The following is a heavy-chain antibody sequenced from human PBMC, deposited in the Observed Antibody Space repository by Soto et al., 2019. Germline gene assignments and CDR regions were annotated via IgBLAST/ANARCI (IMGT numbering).Heavy chain of an antibody. D-gene: IGHD1-26*01. Sequence: GGSLRLSCAASGFIFSNYGMHWVRQAPGKGLEWVAFISFDGSNKYYANSVGGRFTISRDNSKSTLYLEMDSPRTEDTAVYYCASRLPHGTYGAPYFQHWGQGTLVTVSS. CDR1: GFIFSNYG. V-gene: IGHV3-30*03. CDR2: ISFDGSNK. CDR3: ASRLPHGTYGAPYFQH. J-gene: IGHJ1*01.